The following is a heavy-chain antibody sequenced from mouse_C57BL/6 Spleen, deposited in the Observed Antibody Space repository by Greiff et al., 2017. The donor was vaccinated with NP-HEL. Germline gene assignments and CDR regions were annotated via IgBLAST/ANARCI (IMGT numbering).Heavy chain of an antibody. D-gene: IGHD1-2*01. Sequence: QVQLQQSGAELVRPGASVTLSCKASGYTFTDYEMHWVKQTPVHGLEWIGAIDPETGGTAYNQKFKGKAILTADKSSSTAYVELRSLTSEDSAVYYCTREILRPFAYWGQGTLVTVSA. V-gene: IGHV1-15*01. J-gene: IGHJ3*01. CDR3: TREILRPFAY. CDR2: IDPETGGT. CDR1: GYTFTDYE.